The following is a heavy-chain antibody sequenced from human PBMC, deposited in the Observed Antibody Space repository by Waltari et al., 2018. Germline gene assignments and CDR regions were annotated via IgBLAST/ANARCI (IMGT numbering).Heavy chain of an antibody. CDR1: GYTFTSYA. D-gene: IGHD3-22*01. CDR2: INAGNGNT. Sequence: QVQLVQSGAEVKKPGASVKVSCKASGYTFTSYAMNWVRQAPGQRLEWMGWINAGNGNTKYSQKFQGRVTITRDTSASTAYMELSSLRSEDTAVYYCAISQYYYDSSGPLSYWGQGTLVTVSS. V-gene: IGHV1-3*01. CDR3: AISQYYYDSSGPLSY. J-gene: IGHJ4*02.